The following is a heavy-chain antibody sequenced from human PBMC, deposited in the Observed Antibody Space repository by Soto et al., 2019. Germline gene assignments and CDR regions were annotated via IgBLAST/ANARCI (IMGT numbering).Heavy chain of an antibody. D-gene: IGHD1-26*01. CDR1: GYSFTTYW. Sequence: GESLKISCKASGYSFTTYWIGWVRQMPRKGLEWMGIIYPYDSETRYSPSFQGQVTISADKSISAAYLQWSSLKASDTAMYYCARHLVGATRGNFDYWGQGTLVTVSS. CDR3: ARHLVGATRGNFDY. CDR2: IYPYDSET. J-gene: IGHJ4*02. V-gene: IGHV5-51*01.